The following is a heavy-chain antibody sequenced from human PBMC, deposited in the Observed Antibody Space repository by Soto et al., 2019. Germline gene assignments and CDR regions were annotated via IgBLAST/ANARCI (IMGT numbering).Heavy chain of an antibody. CDR2: IYLSDSDT. V-gene: IGHV5-51*01. Sequence: GESLKISCKTSGYSLTTYWFAWVRQMPGKGLEWMGIIYLSDSDTIYSPSAQGHFTISADKSIKTAYLQWSSLKASDTAIYYRATTFDYNGYFDPWGQGTQVTVSS. J-gene: IGHJ5*02. CDR3: ATTFDYNGYFDP. D-gene: IGHD4-4*01. CDR1: GYSLTTYW.